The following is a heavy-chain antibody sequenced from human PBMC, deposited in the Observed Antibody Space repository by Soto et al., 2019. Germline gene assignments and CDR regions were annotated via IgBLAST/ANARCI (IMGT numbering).Heavy chain of an antibody. J-gene: IGHJ4*02. CDR3: VRASTLDY. CDR2: IYYSGNA. V-gene: IGHV4-39*01. CDR1: GATIDRGSYY. Sequence: QLQLQESGPGLVKHPETLSLTCSVSGATIDRGSYYWGWVRQPPGKGLEWIGSIYYSGNAYYSPSLKSRVTISVDTSKNQFSLKLNSVTSADTAVYYCVRASTLDYWGQGILVTVSS.